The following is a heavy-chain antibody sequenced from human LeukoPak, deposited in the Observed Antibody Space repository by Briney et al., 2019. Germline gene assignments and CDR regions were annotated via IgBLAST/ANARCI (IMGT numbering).Heavy chain of an antibody. Sequence: GASVKVSCKASGYTFTSYAISWVRQAPGQGLEWMGRIIPIFGTANYAQKLQGRVTITTDESTSTAYMELSSLRSEDTAVYYCARDRDQQLVSHYYMDVWGKGTTVTVSS. CDR1: GYTFTSYA. CDR2: IIPIFGTA. D-gene: IGHD6-6*01. CDR3: ARDRDQQLVSHYYMDV. V-gene: IGHV1-69*05. J-gene: IGHJ6*03.